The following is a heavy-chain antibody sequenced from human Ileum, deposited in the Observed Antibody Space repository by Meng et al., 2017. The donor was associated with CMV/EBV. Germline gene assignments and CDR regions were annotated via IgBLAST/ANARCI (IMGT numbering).Heavy chain of an antibody. CDR1: GGSLSSGGSS. J-gene: IGHJ5*02. D-gene: IGHD2/OR15-2a*01. V-gene: IGHV4-31*02. CDR2: IYYSGST. Sequence: VSGGSLSSGGSSWSWIRQHPGKGLEWIGYIYYSGSTYYNPSLKSRVTISVDTSKNQFSLKLSSVTAADTAVYYCARSVTLIDNWFDPWGQGTLVTVSS. CDR3: ARSVTLIDNWFDP.